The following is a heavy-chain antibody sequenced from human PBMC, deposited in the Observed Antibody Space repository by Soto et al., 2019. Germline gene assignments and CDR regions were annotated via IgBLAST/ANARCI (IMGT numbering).Heavy chain of an antibody. Sequence: SQTLSLTCAISGDSVSSNSAAWNWIRQSPSRGLEWLGRTYYRSKWYNDYAVSVKSRITINPDTSKNQFSLQLNSVTPEDTAVYYCARVGSLRRLTHHPYYYYGMDVWGQGTTVTVS. V-gene: IGHV6-1*01. CDR2: TYYRSKWYN. J-gene: IGHJ6*02. CDR1: GDSVSSNSAA. CDR3: ARVGSLRRLTHHPYYYYGMDV. D-gene: IGHD6-25*01.